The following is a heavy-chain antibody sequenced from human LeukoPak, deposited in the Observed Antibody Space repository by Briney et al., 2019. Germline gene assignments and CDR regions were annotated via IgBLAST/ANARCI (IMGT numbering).Heavy chain of an antibody. V-gene: IGHV3-23*01. CDR3: AKDTSIGRYCTNGVCSPFDY. CDR2: ISGSGGST. J-gene: IGHJ4*02. Sequence: GGSLRLSCAASGFTFSSYAMTWVRQAPGKGLEWVSGISGSGGSTYYADSVKGRFTISRDNSRSTLYLQMNSLRAEDTALYYCAKDTSIGRYCTNGVCSPFDYWGQGTLVTVSS. CDR1: GFTFSSYA. D-gene: IGHD2-8*01.